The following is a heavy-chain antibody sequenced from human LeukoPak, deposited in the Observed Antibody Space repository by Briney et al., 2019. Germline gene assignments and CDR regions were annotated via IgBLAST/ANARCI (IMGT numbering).Heavy chain of an antibody. CDR1: GFTFSSYS. V-gene: IGHV3-48*02. CDR2: ISSGSGTI. CDR3: ARAAMVRGVIIGEFDY. Sequence: PGGSLRLSCAASGFTFSSYSMNWVRQAPGKGLDWVSYISSGSGTIYYADSVKGRFTISRDNAKNSLYLQMNRLRDEDTAVYYCARAAMVRGVIIGEFDYWGQGTLVTVSS. J-gene: IGHJ4*02. D-gene: IGHD3-10*01.